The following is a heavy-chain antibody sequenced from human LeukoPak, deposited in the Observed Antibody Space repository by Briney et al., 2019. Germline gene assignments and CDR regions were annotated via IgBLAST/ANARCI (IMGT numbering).Heavy chain of an antibody. D-gene: IGHD2-2*01. J-gene: IGHJ6*04. CDR1: GFSFSVYE. CDR2: ISSSGTTT. CDR3: AREADIVVVPASDV. V-gene: IGHV3-48*03. Sequence: PGGSLRLSCAASGFSFSVYEMHWVRQAPGKGLEWISDISSSGTTTYYADSVKGRFTISRDNAKNSLYLQMNSLRAEDTAVYYCAREADIVVVPASDVWGKGTTVTVSS.